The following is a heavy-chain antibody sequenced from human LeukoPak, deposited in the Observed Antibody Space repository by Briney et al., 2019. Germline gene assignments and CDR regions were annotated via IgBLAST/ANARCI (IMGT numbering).Heavy chain of an antibody. CDR3: ARAEVVTATVYYYYYGLDV. V-gene: IGHV4-31*03. D-gene: IGHD2-15*01. Sequence: SETLSLTCTVSGGSISSGGYYWSWIRQHPGKGLEWIGYIYYSGSTYYNPSLKSRVTISVDTSKNQFSLKLNSVTAADTAVYYCARAEVVTATVYYYYYGLDVWGQGTTVTVSS. J-gene: IGHJ6*02. CDR1: GGSISSGGYY. CDR2: IYYSGST.